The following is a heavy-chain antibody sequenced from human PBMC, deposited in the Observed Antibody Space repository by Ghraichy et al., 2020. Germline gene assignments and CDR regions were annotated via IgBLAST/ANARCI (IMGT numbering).Heavy chain of an antibody. V-gene: IGHV3-30*02. Sequence: LSLTCAASGFTFSSYGMHWVRQAPGKGLEWVAFIRYDGSNKYYADSVKGRFTISRDNSKNTLYLQMNSLRAEDTAVYYCAKAIKATAYYGMDVWGQGTTVTVSS. CDR1: GFTFSSYG. J-gene: IGHJ6*02. CDR3: AKAIKATAYYGMDV. CDR2: IRYDGSNK. D-gene: IGHD1-26*01.